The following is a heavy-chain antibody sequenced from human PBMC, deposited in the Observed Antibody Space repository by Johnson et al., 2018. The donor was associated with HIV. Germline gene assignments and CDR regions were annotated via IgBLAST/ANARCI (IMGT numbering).Heavy chain of an antibody. CDR2: IYSGGST. J-gene: IGHJ3*02. CDR1: GFTFSNYD. D-gene: IGHD6-13*01. V-gene: IGHV3-66*01. Sequence: QLVESGGDWVQRGGSLKLSCAASGFTFSNYDIHWVRQATGKGLEWVSVIYSGGSTYYADSVKGRFTISRDNSKNTLYLQMNSLKTEDTAVYYCTTWYSLVSGAFDIWGQGTMVTVSS. CDR3: TTWYSLVSGAFDI.